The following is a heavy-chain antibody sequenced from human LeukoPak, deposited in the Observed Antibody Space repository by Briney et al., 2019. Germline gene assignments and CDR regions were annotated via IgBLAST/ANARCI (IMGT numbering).Heavy chain of an antibody. CDR2: INHSGST. CDR3: ARGLSAIVH. J-gene: IGHJ4*02. V-gene: IGHV4-34*01. D-gene: IGHD2-21*02. Sequence: SETLSLTCAVYGGSFSGYHWSWIRQPPGKGLEWIGEINHSGSTNYNPSLKSRVTISVDTSKNQFSLKLSSMTAADTAVYYCARGLSAIVHWGQGTLVTVSS. CDR1: GGSFSGYH.